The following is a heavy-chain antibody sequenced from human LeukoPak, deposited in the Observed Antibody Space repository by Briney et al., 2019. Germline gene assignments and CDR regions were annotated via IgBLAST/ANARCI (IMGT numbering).Heavy chain of an antibody. CDR2: ISSSSRYI. V-gene: IGHV3-21*01. J-gene: IGHJ6*03. CDR1: GFTFNTYS. D-gene: IGHD6-19*01. Sequence: GGSLRLSCEASGFTFNTYSMNWARQAPGKGLEWVASISSSSRYIYYADSVKGRFTISRDNAKNSLYLQMNSLRAEDTAVYYCARGPVPRDYYYYMDVWGKGTTVTIFS. CDR3: ARGPVPRDYYYYMDV.